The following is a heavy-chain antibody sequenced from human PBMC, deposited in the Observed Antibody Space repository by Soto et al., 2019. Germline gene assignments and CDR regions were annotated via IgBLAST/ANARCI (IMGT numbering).Heavy chain of an antibody. Sequence: QVQLQESGPGLVKPSETLSLTCTVSGGSISSYYWSWIRQPPGKGLEWIGYIYYSGSTNYNPSLKSRVTISVDTSKNQFSLKLSSVTAADTAVYYCARHGIQLWDNWFDPWGQGTLVTVSS. J-gene: IGHJ5*02. CDR3: ARHGIQLWDNWFDP. CDR2: IYYSGST. V-gene: IGHV4-59*08. CDR1: GGSISSYY. D-gene: IGHD5-18*01.